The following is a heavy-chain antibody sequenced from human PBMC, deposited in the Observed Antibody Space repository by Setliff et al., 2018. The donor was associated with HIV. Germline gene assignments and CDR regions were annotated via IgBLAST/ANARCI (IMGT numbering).Heavy chain of an antibody. D-gene: IGHD6-13*01. CDR2: INSDGSTV. V-gene: IGHV3-74*03. CDR1: GFSFSYYW. CDR3: VRVAGFSSSWFAY. J-gene: IGHJ5*01. Sequence: PGGSLRLSCAASGFSFSYYWMHWVRQAPGKGLEWVARINSDGSTVEPAGAVKGRLTISRDNARNTLYLEMNSLRVEDAAMYYCVRVAGFSSSWFAYWGQGTLVTVS.